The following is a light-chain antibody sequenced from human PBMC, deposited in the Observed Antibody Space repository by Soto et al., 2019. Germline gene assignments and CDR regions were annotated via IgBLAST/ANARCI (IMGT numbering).Light chain of an antibody. CDR2: KAS. CDR3: QQHTT. Sequence: DIQMTQSPSTLSASVGARVTITCRGSQGISSWLAWYQQKPGQAPRLLIYKASSLASGVPSRFSGSGSGTEFTLTISSLQPEDVANYHCQQHTTFGQGTKVEI. CDR1: QGISSW. V-gene: IGKV1-5*03. J-gene: IGKJ1*01.